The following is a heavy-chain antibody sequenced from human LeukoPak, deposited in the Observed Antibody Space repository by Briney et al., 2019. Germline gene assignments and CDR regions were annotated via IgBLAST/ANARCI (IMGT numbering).Heavy chain of an antibody. CDR2: INPNSGGT. V-gene: IGHV1-2*02. CDR3: ARDGGLRGVITY. D-gene: IGHD3-10*01. J-gene: IGHJ4*02. CDR1: GYTFTGYY. Sequence: ASVKVSCKVSGYTFTGYYMHWVRQAPGQGLEWMGWINPNSGGTNYAQKFQGRVTMTRDTSINTAYMELSRLRSDDTAVYYCARDGGLRGVITYWGQGTLVTVSS.